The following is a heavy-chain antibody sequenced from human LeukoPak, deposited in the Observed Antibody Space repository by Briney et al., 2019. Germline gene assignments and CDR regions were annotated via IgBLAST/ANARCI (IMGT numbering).Heavy chain of an antibody. V-gene: IGHV4-59*01. CDR1: GVSISTYY. J-gene: IGHJ4*02. D-gene: IGHD3-10*02. CDR2: IYYSGST. Sequence: SETLSLTCTVSGVSISTYYWSWIRQPPGKGLEWIAYIYYSGSTNYNPSLKSRVTMSVDTSKNQFSLKLSYVTAADTAVYYCATYHFRGATHYFDYWGQGILVTVSS. CDR3: ATYHFRGATHYFDY.